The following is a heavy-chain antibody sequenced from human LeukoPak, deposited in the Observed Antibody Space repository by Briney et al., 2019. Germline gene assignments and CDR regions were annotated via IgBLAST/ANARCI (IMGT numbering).Heavy chain of an antibody. D-gene: IGHD6-25*01. CDR1: GGSISSNHYY. CDR3: TAGRSDYFDF. J-gene: IGHJ4*02. V-gene: IGHV4-39*01. CDR2: IYYRGTT. Sequence: SETLSLTCTVSGGSISSNHYYWAWIRQPPGKGLEWIGSIYYRGTTYYNPSLKSRVTISVDTSKNQFSLKLSSVTAADTAVYYCTAGRSDYFDFWGQGTLVTVSS.